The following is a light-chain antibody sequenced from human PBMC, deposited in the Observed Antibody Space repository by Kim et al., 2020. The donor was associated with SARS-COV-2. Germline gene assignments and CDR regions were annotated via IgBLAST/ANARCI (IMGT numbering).Light chain of an antibody. J-gene: IGKJ2*01. V-gene: IGKV1-33*01. CDR1: KGINKF. CDR3: QQFDDTYT. Sequence: LPASVGSSVTITCQARKGINKFLTWYQQGPGKAPKLLIYDASGLRSGVPSRFSGSGSGTHFTFTITSLQPEDIGTYFCQQFDDTYTFGQGTKLEI. CDR2: DAS.